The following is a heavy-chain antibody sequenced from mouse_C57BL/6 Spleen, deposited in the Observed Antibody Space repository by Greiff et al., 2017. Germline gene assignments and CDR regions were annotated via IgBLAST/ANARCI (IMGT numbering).Heavy chain of an antibody. CDR1: GYSITSGYY. Sequence: EVQLVESGPGLVKPSQSLSLTCSVTGYSITSGYYWNWIRQFPGNKLEWMGYISYDGSNNYNPSLKNRISITRDTSKNQFFLKLNSVTTEDTATYYCASHYDYDGDFDYWGQGTTLTVSS. V-gene: IGHV3-6*01. CDR3: ASHYDYDGDFDY. CDR2: ISYDGSN. J-gene: IGHJ2*01. D-gene: IGHD2-4*01.